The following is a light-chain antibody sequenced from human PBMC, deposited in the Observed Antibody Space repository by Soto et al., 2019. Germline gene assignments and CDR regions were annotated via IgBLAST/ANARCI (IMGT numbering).Light chain of an antibody. CDR2: LGS. Sequence: DIVMTQSPLTLPVTPGEPASISCRSSQSLLHRNGYKSLDWYLQKPGQSPQLLTYLGSNRASGVPDRFSGSGSGTDFTLKISRVEAEDVGVYYCMQALQSPLTFGQGTRVEIK. V-gene: IGKV2-28*01. CDR1: QSLLHRNGYKS. CDR3: MQALQSPLT. J-gene: IGKJ1*01.